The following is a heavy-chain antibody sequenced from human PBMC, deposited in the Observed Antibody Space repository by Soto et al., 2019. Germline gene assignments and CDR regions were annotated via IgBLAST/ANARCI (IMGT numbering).Heavy chain of an antibody. CDR3: AMQRGGVVY. Sequence: QVHLVQSGAEVKKPGASVKVSCKASGYSFTGNSMHWVRQAPGQGLEWMGWINPNNGGTNYAQKFQGRVTMTRDTSISTAYMDLSRLGSDDTAVYYWAMQRGGVVYWGQGTLVTVSS. CDR2: INPNNGGT. V-gene: IGHV1-2*02. CDR1: GYSFTGNS. J-gene: IGHJ4*02. D-gene: IGHD6-25*01.